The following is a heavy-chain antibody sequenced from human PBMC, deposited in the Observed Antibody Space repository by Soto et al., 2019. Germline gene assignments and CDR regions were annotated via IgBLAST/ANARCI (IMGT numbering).Heavy chain of an antibody. J-gene: IGHJ2*01. V-gene: IGHV4-59*08. CDR2: IYYSGST. CDR1: GGSISSYY. D-gene: IGHD2-15*01. CDR3: ATYPSCSGGSCYRSRYFDL. Sequence: SETLSLTCTVSGGSISSYYWSWIRQPPGKGLEWIGYIYYSGSTNYNPSLKSRVTISVDTSKNQFSLKLSSVTAADTAVYYCATYPSCSGGSCYRSRYFDLWGRGTLVTVSS.